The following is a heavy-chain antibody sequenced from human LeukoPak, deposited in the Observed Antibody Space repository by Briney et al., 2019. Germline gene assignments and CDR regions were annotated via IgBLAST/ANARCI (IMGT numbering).Heavy chain of an antibody. V-gene: IGHV3-15*01. D-gene: IGHD3-3*01. Sequence: GGSLRLSCAASGFTSSNTWMSWVRQAPGKGLEWVGRIKSKTDGGTTDYAAPVKGRFTISRDDSKNTLYLQMNSLKTEDTAVYYCQEEWAIEDYWGQGTLVTVSS. CDR2: IKSKTDGGTT. CDR3: QEEWAIEDY. J-gene: IGHJ4*02. CDR1: GFTSSNTW.